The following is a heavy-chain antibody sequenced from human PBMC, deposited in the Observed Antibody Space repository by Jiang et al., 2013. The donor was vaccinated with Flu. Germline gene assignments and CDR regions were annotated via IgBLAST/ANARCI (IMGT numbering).Heavy chain of an antibody. Sequence: ESGGGRGSSLGRVPSRLSCAASGFIFSSYGIHWVRQAPGKGLEWVAVIWYDGSNEYYGDSVKGRFTISRDNSKNTLYLQMNSLKVEDTAVYYCARGAVIGSSTGWYPAYWGRGTLVTVSS. D-gene: IGHD6-19*01. CDR3: ARGAVIGSSTGWYPAY. V-gene: IGHV3-33*01. CDR2: IWYDGSNE. CDR1: GFIFSSYG. J-gene: IGHJ4*02.